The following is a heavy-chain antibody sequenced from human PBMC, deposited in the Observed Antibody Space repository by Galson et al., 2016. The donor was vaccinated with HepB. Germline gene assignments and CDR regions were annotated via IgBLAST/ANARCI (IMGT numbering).Heavy chain of an antibody. CDR1: GGTISSYDLY. J-gene: IGHJ4*02. CDR2: IYASGIA. Sequence: TLSLTCSFSGGTISSYDLYWSWIRQPAGKGLEWIGRIYASGIAHYNPSLKSRVSMSIDTSKDKVSLKPTSVTAADTAVYYCAREFTYWGQGTLVTVSS. V-gene: IGHV4-61*02. CDR3: AREFTY.